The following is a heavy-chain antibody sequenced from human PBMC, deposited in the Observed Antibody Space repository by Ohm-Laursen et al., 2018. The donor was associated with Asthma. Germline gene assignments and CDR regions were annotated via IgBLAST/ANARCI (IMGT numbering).Heavy chain of an antibody. CDR2: IQSSGGA. CDR1: GGSVSGYD. V-gene: IGHV4-59*02. CDR3: ARLDWVRSMFDT. J-gene: IGHJ5*02. D-gene: IGHD3-9*01. Sequence: SQTLSLTCAVSGGSVSGYDWSWVRQAPGRELEWIAYIQSSGGANYNPSLQIRVTLSLDTSKNQVSLRLSSVTAADTALYFCARLDWVRSMFDTWGQGNLVTVSS.